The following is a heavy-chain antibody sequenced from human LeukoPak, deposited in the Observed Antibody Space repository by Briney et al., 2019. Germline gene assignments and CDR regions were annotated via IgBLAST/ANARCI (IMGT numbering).Heavy chain of an antibody. CDR1: GFTFSSYA. Sequence: GASLRLSCAASGFTFSSYAMSWVRHARGKGLEWVSAMSGSGGSTYHADSVKGWFSISRDNTKNTLYLQKNSLRAENTAVYYCANPYRCDYYGMDVWGQGTTVTVSS. D-gene: IGHD3-16*02. CDR3: ANPYRCDYYGMDV. V-gene: IGHV3-23*01. J-gene: IGHJ6*02. CDR2: MSGSGGST.